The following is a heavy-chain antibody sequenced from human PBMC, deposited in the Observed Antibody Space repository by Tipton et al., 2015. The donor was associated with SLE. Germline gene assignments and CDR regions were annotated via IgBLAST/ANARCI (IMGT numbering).Heavy chain of an antibody. Sequence: TLSLTCTVSDDSISGGYYWGWIRQPPGKGLEWIGTISYSGSPYNPSLRSRVTISIDTSKNQFSLKLSSVTAADTAVYYCARHRLDYDYVWGSYRYFDYWGQGILVTVSS. V-gene: IGHV4-38-2*02. CDR1: DDSISGGYY. J-gene: IGHJ4*01. CDR2: ISYSGSP. D-gene: IGHD3-16*02. CDR3: ARHRLDYDYVWGSYRYFDY.